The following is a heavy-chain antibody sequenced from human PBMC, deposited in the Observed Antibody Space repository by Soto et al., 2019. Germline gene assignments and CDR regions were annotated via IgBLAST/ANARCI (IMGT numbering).Heavy chain of an antibody. D-gene: IGHD3-3*01. Sequence: QVQLQESGPGLVKPSQTLSLTCTVSGGSISSADYYWSWIRQPPGKGLEWIGYIYYSGSTYYNPSLKSRVTISVDTSKNQFFLKLRSVTAADTAVYYCARQRFPYGMDVWGQGTTVTVSS. CDR1: GGSISSADYY. V-gene: IGHV4-30-4*01. J-gene: IGHJ6*02. CDR3: ARQRFPYGMDV. CDR2: IYYSGST.